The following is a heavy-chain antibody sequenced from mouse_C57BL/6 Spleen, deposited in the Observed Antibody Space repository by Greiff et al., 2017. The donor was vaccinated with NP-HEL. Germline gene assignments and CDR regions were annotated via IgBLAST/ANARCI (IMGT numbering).Heavy chain of an antibody. D-gene: IGHD3-3*01. CDR3: ARGGGPYAMDY. CDR1: GYAFTNYL. CDR2: INPGSGGT. Sequence: VQLQQSGAELVRPGPSVKVSCKASGYAFTNYLIEWVKQRPGQGLEWIGVINPGSGGTNYNEKFKGKATLTADKSSSTAYMQLSSLTSEDSAVYFCARGGGPYAMDYWGQGTSVTVSS. J-gene: IGHJ4*01. V-gene: IGHV1-54*01.